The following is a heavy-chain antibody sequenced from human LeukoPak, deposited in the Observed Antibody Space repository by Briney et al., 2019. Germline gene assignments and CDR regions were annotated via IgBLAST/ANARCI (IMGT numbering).Heavy chain of an antibody. V-gene: IGHV4-59*01. CDR3: ARTVYGWYFDY. CDR2: IYYRGST. D-gene: IGHD6-19*01. Sequence: SETLSLTCTASGVSISSYYWSWIRQPPRNGLEWIGYIYYRGSTYYNPYLKNRVTITVHTSKNQFSLKLSSVTAADTAVYYWARTVYGWYFDYWGQGILVTVSS. CDR1: GVSISSYY. J-gene: IGHJ4*02.